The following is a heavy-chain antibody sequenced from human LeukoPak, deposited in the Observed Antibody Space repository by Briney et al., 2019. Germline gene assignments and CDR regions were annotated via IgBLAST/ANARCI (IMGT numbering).Heavy chain of an antibody. J-gene: IGHJ4*02. D-gene: IGHD4-17*01. V-gene: IGHV3-9*01. Sequence: GGSLRLSCAAPGFTFGDYAMHWVRQAPGKGLEWVSGISWNSGNIGYADSVKGRFTISRDNAKNSLYLQMNSLRPEDTALYYCANLHGDYRDYWGQGTLVTVSS. CDR3: ANLHGDYRDY. CDR1: GFTFGDYA. CDR2: ISWNSGNI.